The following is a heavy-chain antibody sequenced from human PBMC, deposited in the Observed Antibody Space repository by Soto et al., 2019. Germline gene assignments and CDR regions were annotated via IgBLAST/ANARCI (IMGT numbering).Heavy chain of an antibody. Sequence: SLRLSYAASGFTFDDYAMHWVRQAPGKGLEWVSGISWNSGSIGYADSVKGRFTISRDNSKNTLYLQMNSLRAEDTAVYYCAKGRGYCSGGSCYADYWGQGTLVTVSS. CDR2: ISWNSGSI. J-gene: IGHJ4*02. D-gene: IGHD2-15*01. V-gene: IGHV3-9*01. CDR3: AKGRGYCSGGSCYADY. CDR1: GFTFDDYA.